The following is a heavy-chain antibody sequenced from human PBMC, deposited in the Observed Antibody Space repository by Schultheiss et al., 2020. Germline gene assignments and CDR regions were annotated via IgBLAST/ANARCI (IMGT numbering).Heavy chain of an antibody. D-gene: IGHD2-21*02. J-gene: IGHJ6*02. CDR2: IYYSGTT. Sequence: SETLSLTCTVSGGSISSSSYYWGWIRQPPGKGLEWIGYIYYSGTTNYNPSLKSRVTISVDTSKNQFSLRLSDVTAADTALYYCARGAQPGDWGWYYYGMDVWGQGTTVTVSS. CDR3: ARGAQPGDWGWYYYGMDV. CDR1: GGSISSSSYY. V-gene: IGHV4-61*05.